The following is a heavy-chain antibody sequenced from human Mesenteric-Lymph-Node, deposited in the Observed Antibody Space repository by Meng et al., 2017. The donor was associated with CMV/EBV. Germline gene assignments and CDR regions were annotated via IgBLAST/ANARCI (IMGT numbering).Heavy chain of an antibody. CDR1: GFSVTSGAYH. D-gene: IGHD2/OR15-2a*01. CDR3: AKSRSSTPGIVDD. V-gene: IGHV4-61*08. J-gene: IGHJ4*02. Sequence: GQLQESGPRLVKPSETLSLTCIVSGFSVTSGAYHWSWIRQSPGKGLEWIGYIYGTGITIYNPSLKSRVTILLETSKNQFSLKLNSVTTADTAVYYCAKSRSSTPGIVDDWGQGTLVTVS. CDR2: IYGTGIT.